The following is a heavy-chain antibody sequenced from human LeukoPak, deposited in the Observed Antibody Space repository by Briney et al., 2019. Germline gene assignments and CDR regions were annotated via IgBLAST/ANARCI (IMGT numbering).Heavy chain of an antibody. V-gene: IGHV1-2*02. D-gene: IGHD5-12*01. CDR1: GYTFTGSY. J-gene: IGHJ4*02. CDR2: INPNSGGT. CDR3: ARDPSSGYVN. Sequence: GASVKVSCKASGYTFTGSYMHWVRQAPGQGLEWMGWINPNSGGTNYAQKFQGRVTMTTDTSTSTAYMELRSLRSDDTAVYYCARDPSSGYVNWGQGTLVTVSS.